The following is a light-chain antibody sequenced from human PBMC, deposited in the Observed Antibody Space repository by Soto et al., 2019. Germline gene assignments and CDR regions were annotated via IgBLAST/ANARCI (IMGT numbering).Light chain of an antibody. CDR2: ATS. J-gene: IGKJ2*01. Sequence: EIVLTQSPGTLSLSPGERATLSCRASQSVSSTYLAWYQQKPGQAPRLHIFATSSRATGITDRFSGSGSGTDFTLTISRLEPEDFAVYYCQEYGSSPLYAFGQGTKLEIK. CDR3: QEYGSSPLYA. CDR1: QSVSSTY. V-gene: IGKV3-20*01.